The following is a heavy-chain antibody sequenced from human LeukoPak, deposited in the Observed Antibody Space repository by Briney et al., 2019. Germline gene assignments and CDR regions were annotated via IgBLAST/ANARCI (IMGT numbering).Heavy chain of an antibody. CDR2: ISPNSGGT. CDR1: GYTXTGYY. J-gene: IGHJ5*02. Sequence: GASVKVSCKASGYTXTGYYMHRVRQAPGQGLEWMGWISPNSGGTNYAQKFQGRVTMTRDTSISTAYMELSRLRSDDTAVYYCARAQGIAVAGRRSWFDPWGQGTLVTASS. D-gene: IGHD6-19*01. CDR3: ARAQGIAVAGRRSWFDP. V-gene: IGHV1-2*02.